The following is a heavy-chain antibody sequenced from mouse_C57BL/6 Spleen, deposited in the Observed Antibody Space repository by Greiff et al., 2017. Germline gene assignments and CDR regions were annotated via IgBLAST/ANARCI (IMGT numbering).Heavy chain of an antibody. D-gene: IGHD1-1*02. CDR2: IDPSDSYT. J-gene: IGHJ3*01. CDR1: GYTFTSYW. V-gene: IGHV1-50*01. CDR3: ARGDYGPGFAY. Sequence: QVQLKQPGAELVKPGASVKLSCKASGYTFTSYWMQWVKQRPGQGLEWIGEIDPSDSYTNYNQKFKGKATLTVDTSSSTAYMQLSSLTSEGSAVYYCARGDYGPGFAYWGQGTLVTVSA.